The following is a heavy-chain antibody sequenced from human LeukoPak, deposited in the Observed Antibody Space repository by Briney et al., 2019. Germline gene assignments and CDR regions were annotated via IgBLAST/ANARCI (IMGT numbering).Heavy chain of an antibody. J-gene: IGHJ6*03. Sequence: GGSLRLSCAASGFTFSSYAMHWVRQAPGKGLEWVAVISYDGSNKYYADSVKGRFTISRDNSKNTLYLQMNSLRAEDTAVYYCARRRGKVRGVHPLGSGSTGYYYYMDVWGKGTTVTISS. CDR1: GFTFSSYA. V-gene: IGHV3-30*04. D-gene: IGHD3-10*01. CDR2: ISYDGSNK. CDR3: ARRRGKVRGVHPLGSGSTGYYYYMDV.